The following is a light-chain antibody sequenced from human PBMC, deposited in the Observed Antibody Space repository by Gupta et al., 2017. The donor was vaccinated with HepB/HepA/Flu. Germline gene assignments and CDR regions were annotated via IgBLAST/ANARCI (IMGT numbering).Light chain of an antibody. Sequence: QSLLTPPPSSSGPPGPRVTFSCSGSSTTFGSNYVYWYQQLPGTAPKLLIYRNNQRPSGVPDRFSGAKYGTSAALAISGRRSEDEADYYCAAWDDSLSAVVFGGGTKLTV. CDR1: STTFGSNY. CDR3: AAWDDSLSAVV. CDR2: RNN. V-gene: IGLV1-47*01. J-gene: IGLJ2*01.